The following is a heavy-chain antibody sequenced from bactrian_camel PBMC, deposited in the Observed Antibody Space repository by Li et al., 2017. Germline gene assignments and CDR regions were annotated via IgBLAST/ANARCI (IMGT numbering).Heavy chain of an antibody. CDR1: GFTFSTNC. D-gene: IGHD1*01. CDR2: IRRDGDE. J-gene: IGHJ6*01. CDR3: AARIARGYCALIRDDYFHS. V-gene: IGHV3S6*01. Sequence: HVQLVESGGGSVQAGGSLKLSCGHPGFTFSTNCLGWFRQAPGKEREGIAGIRRDGDEYYAESLKGRVTVSRDNSNNTVYLQMSSLEPEDTAMYYCAARIARGYCALIRDDYFHSWGQGTQVTVS.